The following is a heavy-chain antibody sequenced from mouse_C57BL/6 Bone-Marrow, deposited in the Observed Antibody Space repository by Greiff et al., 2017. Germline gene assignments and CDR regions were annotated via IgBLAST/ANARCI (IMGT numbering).Heavy chain of an antibody. CDR1: GYTFTSYW. CDR2: IDPSDSYT. J-gene: IGHJ4*01. V-gene: IGHV1-69*01. D-gene: IGHD2-5*01. Sequence: VQLQQPGAELVMPGASVKLSCKASGYTFTSYWMHWVKQRPGQGLAWIGEIDPSDSYTNYNQKFKGKSTVTVDKSSSTAYMQISSLTADDSAIYYSARDSYSNNCYAMDYWGQGTSVTVSS. CDR3: ARDSYSNNCYAMDY.